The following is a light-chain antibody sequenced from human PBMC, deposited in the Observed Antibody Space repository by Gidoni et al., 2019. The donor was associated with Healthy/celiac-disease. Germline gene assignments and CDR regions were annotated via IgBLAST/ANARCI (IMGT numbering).Light chain of an antibody. J-gene: IGKJ1*01. CDR1: QSVSSN. CDR2: GAF. CDR3: QKYNNWPWAWT. V-gene: IGKV3-15*01. Sequence: EIVMTQSPATLSVSPGERATLSCRASQSVSSNLAWYQQKPGQAPRLLNYGAFTRATGIPARFSGSGSGTEFTLTISRLQSEDFAVYYCQKYNNWPWAWTFGQGTKVEIK.